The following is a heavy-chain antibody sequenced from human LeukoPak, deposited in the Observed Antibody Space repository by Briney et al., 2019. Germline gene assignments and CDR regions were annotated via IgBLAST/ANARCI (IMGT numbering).Heavy chain of an antibody. CDR2: IYYSGST. CDR3: ARGARRARRAFDI. D-gene: IGHD3-10*01. J-gene: IGHJ3*02. CDR1: GGSISSYY. Sequence: PSETLSLTCTVSGGSISSYYWSWIRQPPGKGLEWIGYIYYSGSTSYNPSLKSRVTISVDTSKNQFSLKLSSVTAADTAVYYCARGARRARRAFDIWGQGTMVTVSS. V-gene: IGHV4-59*01.